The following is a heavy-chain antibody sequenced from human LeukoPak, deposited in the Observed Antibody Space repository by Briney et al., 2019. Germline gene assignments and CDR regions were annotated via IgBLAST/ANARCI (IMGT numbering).Heavy chain of an antibody. J-gene: IGHJ4*02. CDR2: VYPSGVT. V-gene: IGHV4-4*07. CDR3: AREVSWYGEVLYFDS. CDR1: GGSINDHY. Sequence: SETLSLTCTVSGGSINDHYWSWIRQPAGQGLEWIGRVYPSGVTNHNASLKSRITMSVETSKNQFSLSLTSVTAADTALYYCAREVSWYGEVLYFDSWGQGTLVTVSS. D-gene: IGHD6-13*01.